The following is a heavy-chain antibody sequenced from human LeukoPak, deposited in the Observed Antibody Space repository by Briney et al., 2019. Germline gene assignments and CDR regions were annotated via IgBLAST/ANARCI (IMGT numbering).Heavy chain of an antibody. J-gene: IGHJ4*02. Sequence: ASVKVSCKASGYTFTSYGISWVRQAPGQGLEWMGWISAYNGNTNYAQKLQGRVTMTTDTSTSTAYMELRSLRSDDTAVYYCARAPSMVRGVISIDYWGQGTLVTVSS. D-gene: IGHD3-10*01. V-gene: IGHV1-18*01. CDR1: GYTFTSYG. CDR2: ISAYNGNT. CDR3: ARAPSMVRGVISIDY.